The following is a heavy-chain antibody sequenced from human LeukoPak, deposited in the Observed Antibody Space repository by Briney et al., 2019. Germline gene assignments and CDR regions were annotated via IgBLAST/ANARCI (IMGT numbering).Heavy chain of an antibody. Sequence: ASVKVSCKASGYTFTSYGISWVRQAPGQGLEWMGWISAYNGNTNYAQKLQGRVTMTTDTSTSTAYMELRSLRSDDTAVYYCARDRSPRHYYDSSGYHGAADYLGQGTLVTVSS. CDR2: ISAYNGNT. CDR3: ARDRSPRHYYDSSGYHGAADY. CDR1: GYTFTSYG. V-gene: IGHV1-18*01. J-gene: IGHJ4*02. D-gene: IGHD3-22*01.